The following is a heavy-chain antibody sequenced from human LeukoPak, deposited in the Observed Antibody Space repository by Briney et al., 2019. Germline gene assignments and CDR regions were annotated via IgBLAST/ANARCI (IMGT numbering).Heavy chain of an antibody. V-gene: IGHV3-30*02. CDR1: GVTFSSYA. J-gene: IGHJ3*02. CDR2: IRYDGSNK. CDR3: AKDQGYCSSTSCYDAFDI. Sequence: GGSLRLSCAASGVTFSSYAMTWVRQAPGKGLEWVAFIRYDGSNKYYADSVKGRFTISRDNSKNTLYLQMNSLRAEDTAVYYCAKDQGYCSSTSCYDAFDIWGQGTMVTVSS. D-gene: IGHD2-2*01.